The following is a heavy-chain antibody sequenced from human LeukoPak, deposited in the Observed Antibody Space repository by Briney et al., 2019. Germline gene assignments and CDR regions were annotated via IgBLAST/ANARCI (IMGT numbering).Heavy chain of an antibody. Sequence: ASVKVSCKASGYTFTGYYMHWVRQAPGQGLEWMGWINPNSGGTNYAQKFQGRVTMTRDTSISTAYMELSRLRSDDTAVYYCARDDLRRQLDYGMDVCGQGTTVTVSS. CDR2: INPNSGGT. CDR1: GYTFTGYY. D-gene: IGHD5-18*01. CDR3: ARDDLRRQLDYGMDV. V-gene: IGHV1-2*02. J-gene: IGHJ6*02.